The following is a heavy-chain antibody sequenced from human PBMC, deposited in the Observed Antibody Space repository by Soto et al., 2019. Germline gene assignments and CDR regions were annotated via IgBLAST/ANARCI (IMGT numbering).Heavy chain of an antibody. Sequence: GSLRLSCAASGFTFSRYALNWVRQAPGKGLEWVAEISGSGTSTYYAPSVKGRFIISSDSSKNTFYLRMDSLRAEDTAMYYCARSLSALFSLGDFNYWGQGAPVTVSS. V-gene: IGHV3-23*01. CDR3: ARSLSALFSLGDFNY. CDR2: ISGSGTST. J-gene: IGHJ4*02. D-gene: IGHD2-21*01. CDR1: GFTFSRYA.